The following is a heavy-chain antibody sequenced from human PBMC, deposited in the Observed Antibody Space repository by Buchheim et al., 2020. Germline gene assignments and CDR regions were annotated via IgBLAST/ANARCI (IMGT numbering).Heavy chain of an antibody. CDR1: GFTFSSYW. D-gene: IGHD4-17*01. CDR3: ASRYGDYYYAMDV. CDR2: ITTDGSGT. V-gene: IGHV3-74*01. Sequence: EVQLVESGGGLVQPGGSLRLSCAASGFTFSSYWMHWVRQAPGEGLVLVSRITTDGSGTSYADSVTGRFAIYRDSAKDTLFLQMSSLRAEDSAVYYCASRYGDYYYAMDVWGQGTT. J-gene: IGHJ6*02.